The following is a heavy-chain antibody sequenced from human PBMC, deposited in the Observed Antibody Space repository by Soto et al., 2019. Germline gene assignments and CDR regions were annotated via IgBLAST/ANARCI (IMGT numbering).Heavy chain of an antibody. Sequence: GGSLRLSCAASGFTFSSYGMHWVRQAPGKGLEWVAVISYDGSNKYYADSVKGRFTISRDNSKNTLYLQMNSLRAEDTAVYYCAKDHSPDSSGYYDYWGQGTLVTVSS. CDR2: ISYDGSNK. D-gene: IGHD3-22*01. CDR3: AKDHSPDSSGYYDY. V-gene: IGHV3-30*18. CDR1: GFTFSSYG. J-gene: IGHJ4*02.